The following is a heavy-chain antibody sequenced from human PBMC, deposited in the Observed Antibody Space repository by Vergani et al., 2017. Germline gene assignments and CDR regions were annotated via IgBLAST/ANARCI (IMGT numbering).Heavy chain of an antibody. CDR1: GASVNSSY. CDR2: IYHTGTT. V-gene: IGHV4-59*08. J-gene: IGHJ4*02. Sequence: QVKLQESGPGLVKPSETLSLTCTVSGASVNSSYWSWIRQPPGKGLEWIGNIYHTGTTYYNPSLKSRITISVATSKNQFSLKLTSVSAADTARYYCGRVTYFYGLGSRLLDLWVQGILVTVSS. D-gene: IGHD3-10*01. CDR3: GRVTYFYGLGSRLLDL.